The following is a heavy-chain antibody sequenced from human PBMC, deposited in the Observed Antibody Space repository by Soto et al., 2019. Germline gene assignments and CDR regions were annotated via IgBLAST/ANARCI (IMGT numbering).Heavy chain of an antibody. J-gene: IGHJ4*02. CDR1: EFNLSHPS. Sequence: GGSLGIACVSSEFNLSHPSMTWVRQAAGKGLEWVGRIKSKTDGGTADYAAPVKGRATISRDNSKNTLYLQMNSLRAEDTAVYYCAKDYYYDSSGYYFDYWGQGTLVTVSS. CDR2: IKSKTDGGTA. CDR3: AKDYYYDSSGYYFDY. D-gene: IGHD3-22*01. V-gene: IGHV3-15*01.